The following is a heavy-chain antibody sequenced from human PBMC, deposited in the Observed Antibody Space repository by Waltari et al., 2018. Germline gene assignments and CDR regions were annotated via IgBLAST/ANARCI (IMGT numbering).Heavy chain of an antibody. D-gene: IGHD6-13*01. J-gene: IGHJ4*02. Sequence: QVQLVESGGGVVQPGKSLRLSCAASGFTFSTYGMHWVRQAPGKGLGWGAIIWYDGSNKDYADSVKGRFTISRDNSKNTLYLQMNSLRAEDTAMYYCAKGGAAAAYFDYWGQGTLVTVSS. CDR1: GFTFSTYG. CDR3: AKGGAAAAYFDY. V-gene: IGHV3-30*18. CDR2: IWYDGSNK.